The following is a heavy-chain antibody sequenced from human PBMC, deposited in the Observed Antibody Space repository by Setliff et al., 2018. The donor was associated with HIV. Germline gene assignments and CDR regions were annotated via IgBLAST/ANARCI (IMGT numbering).Heavy chain of an antibody. CDR3: ARGTGYYYDSSGSNCFDP. CDR2: IYTSGST. V-gene: IGHV4-61*02. Sequence: SETLSLTCTVSGGSISSGNYFWNWIRLPAGKGLEWIGRIYTSGSTHYNPSLESRVTMSVDTSKNQFSLKLSSVTAADTAVYYCARGTGYYYDSSGSNCFDPWGQGTLVTVSS. CDR1: GGSISSGNYF. J-gene: IGHJ5*02. D-gene: IGHD3-22*01.